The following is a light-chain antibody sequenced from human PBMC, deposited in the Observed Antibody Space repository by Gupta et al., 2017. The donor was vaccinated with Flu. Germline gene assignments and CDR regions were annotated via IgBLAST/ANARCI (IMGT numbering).Light chain of an antibody. J-gene: IGLJ2*01. CDR2: ADS. CDR3: QVWHISTDHLRV. V-gene: IGLV3-21*02. Sequence: SYVLTQAPSVSVAPGQTASITCGGDNIGTKSVHWYQQKPAQAPVLVVYADSDRPSGTPERFSGSNSGNTATLTISTVEAGDEADYFCQVWHISTDHLRVFGGGTKLSVL. CDR1: NIGTKS.